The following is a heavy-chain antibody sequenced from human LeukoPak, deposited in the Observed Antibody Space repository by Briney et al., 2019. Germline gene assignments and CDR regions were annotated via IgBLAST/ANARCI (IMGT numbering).Heavy chain of an antibody. D-gene: IGHD6-19*01. CDR3: ARDHDSSGWYYFDY. J-gene: IGHJ4*02. CDR2: IYTSGST. V-gene: IGHV4-61*02. CDR1: GGSISSGSYY. Sequence: PSQTLSLTCTVSGGSISSGSYYWSCIRQSAGTGLEWIGRIYTSGSTNYNPSLKSRVTISVDTSKNQFSLKLSSVTAADTAVYYCARDHDSSGWYYFDYWGQGTLVTVSS.